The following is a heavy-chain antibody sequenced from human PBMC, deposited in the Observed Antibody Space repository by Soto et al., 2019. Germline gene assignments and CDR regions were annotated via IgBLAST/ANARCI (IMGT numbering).Heavy chain of an antibody. CDR1: GDSISSSRSSSYY. J-gene: IGHJ4*02. CDR2: IYYTGTT. D-gene: IGHD5-12*01. V-gene: IGHV4-39*01. Sequence: QLQLQESGPGLVRPSETLSLTCTVSGDSISSSRSSSYYWGWIRQTPGKGLEWIGHIYYTGTTYYEPPHKSRVTISVDTSKTQFSLKVASVTAADTAVFYCARHAGIAATIDYWGQGSLVTVSS. CDR3: ARHAGIAATIDY.